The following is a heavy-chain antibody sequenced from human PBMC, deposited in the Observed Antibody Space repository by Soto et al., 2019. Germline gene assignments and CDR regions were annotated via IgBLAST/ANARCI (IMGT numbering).Heavy chain of an antibody. Sequence: SETLSLTCAVYGGSFSGYYWSWIRQPPGKGLEWIGEINHSGSTNYNPSLKSRVTISVDTSKNQFSLKLSSVTAADTAVYYCARDKPYYDILTGYYNNYYYGMDVWGQGTTVTVSS. CDR3: ARDKPYYDILTGYYNNYYYGMDV. J-gene: IGHJ6*02. CDR1: GGSFSGYY. V-gene: IGHV4-34*01. CDR2: INHSGST. D-gene: IGHD3-9*01.